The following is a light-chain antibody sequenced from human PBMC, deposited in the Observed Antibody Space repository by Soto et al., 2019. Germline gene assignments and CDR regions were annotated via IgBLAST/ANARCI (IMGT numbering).Light chain of an antibody. CDR1: SSNIGAGYD. J-gene: IGLJ1*01. Sequence: QAVVTQPPSVSGAPGQRVTISCTGSSSNIGAGYDVHWYQQLPGTAPQLHIYGNSNPPSGVPDRFSGSKSGTSASLAIDGLEAEDEADYYCQSYDSSLSGYVFGTGTKLTVL. CDR2: GNS. V-gene: IGLV1-40*01. CDR3: QSYDSSLSGYV.